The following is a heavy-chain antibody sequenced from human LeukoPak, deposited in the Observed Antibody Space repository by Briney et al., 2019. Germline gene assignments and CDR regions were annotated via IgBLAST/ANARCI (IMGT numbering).Heavy chain of an antibody. CDR3: ARVNYGSATKEDY. CDR1: GGSISSGGYY. Sequence: SQTLSLTCTVSGGSISSGGYYWRWIRQHPGKGREWIGYIYYSGSAYYNPSLKSRVTMSVDTSENQFSRKLSSVTAADTAVYYCARVNYGSATKEDYWGQGTRVTVSS. V-gene: IGHV4-31*03. J-gene: IGHJ4*02. D-gene: IGHD3-10*01. CDR2: IYYSGSA.